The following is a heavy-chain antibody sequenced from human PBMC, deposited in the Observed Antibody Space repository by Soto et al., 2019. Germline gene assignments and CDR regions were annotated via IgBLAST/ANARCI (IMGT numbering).Heavy chain of an antibody. V-gene: IGHV1-8*01. Sequence: ASVKVSCKASGYTFTSYDINWVRQATGQGLEWMGWMNPNSGNTGYAQKFQGRVTMTRNTSISTAYKELSSLRSEDTAVYYCAREHTYYYYMDVWGKGTTVTVSS. CDR1: GYTFTSYD. J-gene: IGHJ6*03. CDR3: AREHTYYYYMDV. CDR2: MNPNSGNT.